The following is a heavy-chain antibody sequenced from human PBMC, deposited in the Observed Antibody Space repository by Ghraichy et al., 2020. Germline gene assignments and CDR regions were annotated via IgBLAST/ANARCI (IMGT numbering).Heavy chain of an antibody. J-gene: IGHJ6*02. V-gene: IGHV3-48*04. D-gene: IGHD3-9*01. CDR1: GFTFSSYS. CDR2: ISSSSTI. CDR3: ARDHHYYDILTGYYPPGYGMDV. Sequence: GGSLRLSCAASGFTFSSYSMNWVRQAPGKGLEWVSYISSSSTIYYADSVKGRFTISRDNAKNSLYLQMNSLRAEDTAVYYCARDHHYYDILTGYYPPGYGMDVWGQGTTVTVSS.